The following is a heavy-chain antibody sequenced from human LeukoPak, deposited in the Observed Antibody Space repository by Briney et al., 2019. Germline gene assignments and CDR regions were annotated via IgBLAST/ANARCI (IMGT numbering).Heavy chain of an antibody. D-gene: IGHD4-23*01. Sequence: SVKVSCKASGGTFSSYAISWVRQAPGQGLEWMGGIIPIFGTANYAQKSQGRVTITADESTSTAYMELSSLRSEDTAVYYCARERSEPEYGGNSGRYYMDVWGKGTTVTISS. V-gene: IGHV1-69*01. J-gene: IGHJ6*03. CDR3: ARERSEPEYGGNSGRYYMDV. CDR1: GGTFSSYA. CDR2: IIPIFGTA.